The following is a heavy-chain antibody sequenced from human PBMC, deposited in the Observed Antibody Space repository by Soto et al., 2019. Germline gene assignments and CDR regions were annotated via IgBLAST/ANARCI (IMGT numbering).Heavy chain of an antibody. CDR1: GFTFSSYG. CDR3: ASHVAAARPGDAFDI. D-gene: IGHD6-13*01. CDR2: IWYDGSNK. V-gene: IGHV3-33*01. J-gene: IGHJ3*02. Sequence: QVQLVESGGGVVQPGRSLRLSCAASGFTFSSYGMHWVRQAPGKGLEWVAVIWYDGSNKYYADSVKGRFTISRDNSKNTLYLQMNSLRAEDTAVYYCASHVAAARPGDAFDIWGQVTMVTVSS.